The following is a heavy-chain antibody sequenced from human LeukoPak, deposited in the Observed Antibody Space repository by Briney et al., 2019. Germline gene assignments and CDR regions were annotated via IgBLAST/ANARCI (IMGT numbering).Heavy chain of an antibody. J-gene: IGHJ6*03. CDR2: IIPIFGTA. Sequence: SVKVSCKASGGTFSSYAISWVRQAPGQGLDWMGRIIPIFGTANYAQKFQGRVTITTDESTSTAYMELSSLRSEDTAVYYCARSYYGDYYMDVWGKGTTVTVSS. CDR3: ARSYYGDYYMDV. V-gene: IGHV1-69*05. CDR1: GGTFSSYA. D-gene: IGHD4-17*01.